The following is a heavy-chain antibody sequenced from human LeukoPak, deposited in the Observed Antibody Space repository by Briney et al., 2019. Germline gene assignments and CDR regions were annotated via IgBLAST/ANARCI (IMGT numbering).Heavy chain of an antibody. CDR3: ARARSCSGGMCYSDY. D-gene: IGHD2-15*01. CDR1: GYTFTTYA. J-gene: IGHJ4*02. CDR2: INTDTGNP. V-gene: IGHV7-4-1*02. Sequence: VASVKVSCKASGYTFTTYAMNWVRQAPGQGLEWMGWINTDTGNPTYAQGFTGRFVFSLDTSVSTAYLQISSLEAEDTAVYYCARARSCSGGMCYSDYWGQGTLVTVSS.